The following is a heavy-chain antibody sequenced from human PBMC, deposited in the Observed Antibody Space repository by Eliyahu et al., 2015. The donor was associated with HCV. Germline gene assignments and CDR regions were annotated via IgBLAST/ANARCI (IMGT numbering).Heavy chain of an antibody. CDR1: GFXFSSYA. D-gene: IGHD3-3*01. CDR2: ISGSGGST. CDR3: AKDGPEKNVWSGYYRDYYYYGMDV. J-gene: IGHJ6*02. V-gene: IGHV3-23*01. Sequence: EVQLLESGGGLVQPGGSLRLSCAASGFXFSSYAXTWVRXAPGKGLEWVSAISGSGGSTYYADSVKGRFTISRDNSKNTLYLQMNSLRAEDTAVYYCAKDGPEKNVWSGYYRDYYYYGMDVWGQGTTVTVSS.